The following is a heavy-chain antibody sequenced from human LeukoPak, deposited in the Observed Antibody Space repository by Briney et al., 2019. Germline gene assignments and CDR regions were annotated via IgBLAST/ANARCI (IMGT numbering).Heavy chain of an antibody. J-gene: IGHJ4*02. CDR3: AKGSYGSGSYVDY. CDR2: LSWNSGVI. CDR1: GFTFSGSA. V-gene: IGHV3-9*01. D-gene: IGHD3-10*01. Sequence: PGGSLRLSCAASGFTFSGSAMHWVRQAPGKGLEWVSGLSWNSGVIGYADSVKGRFTISRDNAMNSLYLQMSSLRAEDTAFYFCAKGSYGSGSYVDYWGQGTLVTVSS.